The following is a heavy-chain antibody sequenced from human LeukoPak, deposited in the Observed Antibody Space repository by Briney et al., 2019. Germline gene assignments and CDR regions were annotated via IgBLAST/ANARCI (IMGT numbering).Heavy chain of an antibody. CDR2: IYYSGST. D-gene: IGHD5-24*01. V-gene: IGHV4-59*11. Sequence: PSETLSLTCTVSGASITRRYWSWIRQPPGKGLEWIAYIYYSGSTNYNPSLKSRVTISVDTSKNQFSLKLSAVTAADTAVYYCARDASRDGYNRGYNWFDPWGQGTLVTVSS. J-gene: IGHJ5*02. CDR3: ARDASRDGYNRGYNWFDP. CDR1: GASITRRY.